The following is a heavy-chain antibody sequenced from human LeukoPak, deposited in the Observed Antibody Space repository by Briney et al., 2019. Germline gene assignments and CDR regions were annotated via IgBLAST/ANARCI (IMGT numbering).Heavy chain of an antibody. CDR1: GYTFTSYY. V-gene: IGHV1-46*01. Sequence: ASVKVSCKASGYTFTSYYMHWLRQAPGQGLEWMGMINPSGGSTSYAQKFQGRVTMTRDTSTSTVYMELSSLRSEDTAVYYCARDLDGGNPDYWGQGTLVTVSS. D-gene: IGHD4-23*01. J-gene: IGHJ4*02. CDR3: ARDLDGGNPDY. CDR2: INPSGGST.